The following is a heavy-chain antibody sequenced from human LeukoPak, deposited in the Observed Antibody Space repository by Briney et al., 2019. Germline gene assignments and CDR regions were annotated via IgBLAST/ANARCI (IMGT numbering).Heavy chain of an antibody. CDR1: GGSISSGSYY. Sequence: SQTLSLTCTVSGGSISSGSYYWSWIRQPAGKGLEWIGRIYTSGSTNYNPSLKSRVTISVDTSKNQFSLKLSSVTAADTAVYYCARGRSVGSTYYFDYWGQGTLVTVSS. CDR2: IYTSGST. V-gene: IGHV4-61*02. CDR3: ARGRSVGSTYYFDY. J-gene: IGHJ4*02. D-gene: IGHD2-2*01.